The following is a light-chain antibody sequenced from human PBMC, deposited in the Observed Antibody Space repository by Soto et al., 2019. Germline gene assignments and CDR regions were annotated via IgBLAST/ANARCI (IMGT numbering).Light chain of an antibody. CDR3: QHYNDYSYT. Sequence: DIQMTQSPSTLSAVVGDRVAITCRASQSVSGWLAWYQHKPGKVTKLLIYQASTLEDGAPSRFSGSGSGTEFTLTISSLQPDDSATYYCQHYNDYSYTFGPGTNLAIK. CDR1: QSVSGW. J-gene: IGKJ2*01. CDR2: QAS. V-gene: IGKV1-5*03.